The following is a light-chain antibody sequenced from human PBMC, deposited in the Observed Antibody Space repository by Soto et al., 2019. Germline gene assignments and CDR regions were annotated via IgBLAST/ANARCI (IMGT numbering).Light chain of an antibody. Sequence: TVLMSSAGTLSLSPGERATVSCRASQSVSNNYLAWYKQKPGQAPRLLIYGASNRATGIPDRFSGSGSGTDFTLTIRRLEPEDFAVYYCPQYGSSGTFGHGTKLDIK. CDR3: PQYGSSGT. J-gene: IGKJ1*01. CDR2: GAS. V-gene: IGKV3-20*01. CDR1: QSVSNNY.